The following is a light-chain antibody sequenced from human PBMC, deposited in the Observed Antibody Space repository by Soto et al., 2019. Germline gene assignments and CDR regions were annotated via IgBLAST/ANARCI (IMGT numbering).Light chain of an antibody. V-gene: IGLV1-40*01. Sequence: QSVLTQPPSVSGAPGQRVIVSCTGSSSNIGEGYTVHWYKKVPGTAPKLLIFDNTNRPSGVPDRISGSKSGASASLAITGLLAEDEADYYCQSYDSSLSGVVFGGGTKLTVL. CDR3: QSYDSSLSGVV. CDR2: DNT. J-gene: IGLJ2*01. CDR1: SSNIGEGYT.